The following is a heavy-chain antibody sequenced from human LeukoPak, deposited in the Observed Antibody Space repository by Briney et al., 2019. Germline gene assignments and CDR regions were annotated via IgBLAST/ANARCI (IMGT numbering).Heavy chain of an antibody. J-gene: IGHJ4*02. D-gene: IGHD2-21*02. CDR3: ARASLVKHIVVVTAIPNFDY. CDR1: GFTFSSYS. CDR2: ISSSSSYI. V-gene: IGHV3-21*01. Sequence: GGSLRLSCAASGFTFSSYSMNWVRQAPGKGLEWVSSISSSSSYIYYADSVKGRFTISRDNAKNSLYLQMNSLRAEDTAVYYCARASLVKHIVVVTAIPNFDYWGQGTLATVSS.